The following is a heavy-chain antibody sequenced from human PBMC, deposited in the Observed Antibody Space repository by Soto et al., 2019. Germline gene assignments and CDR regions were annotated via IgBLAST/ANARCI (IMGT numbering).Heavy chain of an antibody. CDR1: GGSFSGYY. V-gene: IGHV4-34*01. J-gene: IGHJ4*02. CDR2: INHSGST. Sequence: SETLSLTCAVYGGSFSGYYWSWIRQPPGKGLEWIGEINHSGSTNYNPSLKSRVTISVDTSKNQFSLKLSSVTAADTAVYYCARRAGYYYDSSGPEDYWGQGTLVTVSS. CDR3: ARRAGYYYDSSGPEDY. D-gene: IGHD3-22*01.